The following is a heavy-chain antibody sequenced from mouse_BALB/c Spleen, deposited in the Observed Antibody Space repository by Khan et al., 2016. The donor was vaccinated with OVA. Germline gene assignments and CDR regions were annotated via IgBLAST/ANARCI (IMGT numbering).Heavy chain of an antibody. J-gene: IGHJ3*01. Sequence: VQLQESGPGLVAPSQSLSITCTVSGFSLTGFGINWVRQPPGKGLEWLGMIWSDGSTDYNSVLKSRLSISKDDSKSQVFLKMNSLQTDDTARFYCARELRLGGFDYWGQGTLVTVSA. CDR1: GFSLTGFG. V-gene: IGHV2-6-7*01. CDR2: IWSDGST. D-gene: IGHD1-2*01. CDR3: ARELRLGGFDY.